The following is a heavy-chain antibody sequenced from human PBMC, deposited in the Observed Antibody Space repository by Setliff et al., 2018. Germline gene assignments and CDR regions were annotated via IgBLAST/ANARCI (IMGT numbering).Heavy chain of an antibody. Sequence: NPSETLSLTCTVSGGSISSGDYYWSWIRQPPGKGLEWIGYIYSSGSTYYNPSLKSRVSISVDTSKNQVSLKLSSVTAADTAVYYCARESRYYYDNLGTLDYWGQGTLVTVSS. CDR2: IYSSGST. CDR3: ARESRYYYDNLGTLDY. D-gene: IGHD3-22*01. V-gene: IGHV4-30-4*08. J-gene: IGHJ4*02. CDR1: GGSISSGDYY.